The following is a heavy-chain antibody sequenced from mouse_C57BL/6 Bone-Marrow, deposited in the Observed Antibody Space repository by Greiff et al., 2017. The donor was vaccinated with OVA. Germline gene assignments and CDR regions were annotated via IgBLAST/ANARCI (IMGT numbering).Heavy chain of an antibody. J-gene: IGHJ3*01. V-gene: IGHV1-18*01. D-gene: IGHD3-3*01. Sequence: EVQLQESGPELVKPGASVKIPCKASGYTFTDYNMDWVKQSHGKSLEWIGDINPNNGATIYNQKFKGKATLTVDKSSSTAYMELRSLTSEDTAVYYCARGGTSSWFAYWGQGTLVTVSA. CDR1: GYTFTDYN. CDR2: INPNNGAT. CDR3: ARGGTSSWFAY.